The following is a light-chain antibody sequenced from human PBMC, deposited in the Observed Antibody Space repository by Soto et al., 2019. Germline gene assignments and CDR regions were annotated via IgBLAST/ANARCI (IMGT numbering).Light chain of an antibody. CDR2: DVS. CDR1: SSDVGGYNY. J-gene: IGLJ1*01. V-gene: IGLV2-11*01. CDR3: CSYAGSYVV. Sequence: QSALTQPRSVSGSPGQSVTIPCTGTSSDVGGYNYVSWYQQHPGKAPKLMIYDVSKRPSGVPDRFSGSKSGNTASLTISGLQAEDEADYYCCSYAGSYVVFGTGTKVTV.